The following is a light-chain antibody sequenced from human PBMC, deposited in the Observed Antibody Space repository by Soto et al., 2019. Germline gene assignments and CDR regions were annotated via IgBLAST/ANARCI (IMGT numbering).Light chain of an antibody. J-gene: IGLJ1*01. CDR1: SSDVGGYNY. V-gene: IGLV2-11*01. CDR3: CSYAGSYTYV. CDR2: DVS. Sequence: QSALTQPRSVSGSPGQSVTISCTGTSSDVGGYNYVSWYQQHPGKAPKLMIYDVSQRPSGVPDRFSGSKSGNTASLTISGLQPEDEADYYCCSYAGSYTYVFGTGTKLTVL.